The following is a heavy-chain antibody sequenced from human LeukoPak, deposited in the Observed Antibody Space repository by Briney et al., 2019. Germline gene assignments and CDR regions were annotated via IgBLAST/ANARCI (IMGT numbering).Heavy chain of an antibody. V-gene: IGHV3-74*03. CDR1: GFTFSRDW. Sequence: GGPLRLSCAASGFTFSRDWMHWVRQAPGKGPVWVSRISDDGSITTYADSVKGRFTISRDNAKSTMFLQMNSLRAEDTAVYFCARRYYETNVYDRHFDHWGQGILVTVSS. CDR2: ISDDGSIT. D-gene: IGHD3-22*01. J-gene: IGHJ4*02. CDR3: ARRYYETNVYDRHFDH.